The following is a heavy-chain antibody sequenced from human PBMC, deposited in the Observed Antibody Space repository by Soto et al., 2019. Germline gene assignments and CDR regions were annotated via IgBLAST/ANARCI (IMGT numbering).Heavy chain of an antibody. CDR2: IYYSGST. CDR1: GGSISSYY. CDR3: ARLGGYYQAFDQ. D-gene: IGHD3-22*01. J-gene: IGHJ4*02. Sequence: LSLTCTVSGGSISSYYWSWIRQPPGKGLEWVGYIYYSGSTTYSPSLKSRVTISVDTSKNQFSLKLDSVTAADTAVYYCARLGGYYQAFDQWGQGSLVTVPQ. V-gene: IGHV4-59*08.